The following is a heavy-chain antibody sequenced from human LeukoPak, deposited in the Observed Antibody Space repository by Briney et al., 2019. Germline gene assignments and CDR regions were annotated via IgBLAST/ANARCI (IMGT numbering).Heavy chain of an antibody. V-gene: IGHV4-39*01. J-gene: IGHJ4*02. CDR1: GGSISSSSYY. CDR3: ARQFTGWVITFGGVIVNYFDY. CDR2: IYYSGST. Sequence: SETLSLTCTVSGGSISSSSYYWGWIRQPPGKGLEWIGSIYYSGSTYYNPSLKSRVTISVDTSKNQFSLKLSSVTAADTAVYYCARQFTGWVITFGGVIVNYFDYWGQGTLVTVSS. D-gene: IGHD3-16*02.